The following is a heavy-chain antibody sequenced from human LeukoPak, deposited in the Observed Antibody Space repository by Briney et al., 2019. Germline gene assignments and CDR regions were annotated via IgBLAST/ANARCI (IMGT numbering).Heavy chain of an antibody. CDR1: GFTFSSYA. Sequence: GGCLRLSCAASGFTFSSYAMHWVRQAPGKGLEWVAVISYDGSNKYYADSVKGRFTICRDNSKNTLYLQMNSLRAEDTAVYYCARDFADGPLDWGQGTLVTVSS. V-gene: IGHV3-30*04. J-gene: IGHJ4*02. CDR2: ISYDGSNK. CDR3: ARDFADGPLD.